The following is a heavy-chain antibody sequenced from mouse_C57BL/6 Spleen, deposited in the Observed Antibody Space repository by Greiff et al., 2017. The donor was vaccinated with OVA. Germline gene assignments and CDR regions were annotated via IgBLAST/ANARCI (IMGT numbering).Heavy chain of an antibody. D-gene: IGHD1-1*01. CDR2: IDPSDSYT. CDR1: GYTFTSYW. J-gene: IGHJ4*01. CDR3: ALRYHYAMDY. Sequence: QVQLKQPGAELVMPGASVKLSCKASGYTFTSYWMHWVKQRPGQGLEWIGEIDPSDSYTNYNQKFKGKSTLTVDKSSSTAYMQLSSLTSEDSAVYYCALRYHYAMDYWGQGTSVTVSS. V-gene: IGHV1-69*01.